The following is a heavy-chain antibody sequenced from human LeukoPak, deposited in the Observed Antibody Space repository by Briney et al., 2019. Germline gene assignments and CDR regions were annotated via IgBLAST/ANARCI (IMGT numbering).Heavy chain of an antibody. CDR3: ARVGCSGGSCYSDY. J-gene: IGHJ4*02. Sequence: GASVKVSCKASGYTFTSYDINWVRQATGQGLEWMGWMNPNSGNTGCAQKFQGRVTITRNTSISTAYMELSSLRSEDTAVYYCARVGCSGGSCYSDYWGQGTLVTVSS. CDR2: MNPNSGNT. V-gene: IGHV1-8*03. CDR1: GYTFTSYD. D-gene: IGHD2-15*01.